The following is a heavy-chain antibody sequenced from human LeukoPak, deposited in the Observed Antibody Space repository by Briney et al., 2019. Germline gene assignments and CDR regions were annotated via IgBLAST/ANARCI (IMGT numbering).Heavy chain of an antibody. Sequence: GGSLRLSCAASGFTFSSYGMHWVRQAPGRGLGWVAFIRYDGSNKYYADSVKGRFAISRDNSKNTLYLQMNSLRAEDTAVYYCAKERATGSDAFDIWGQGTMVTVSS. CDR1: GFTFSSYG. D-gene: IGHD1-1*01. CDR2: IRYDGSNK. CDR3: AKERATGSDAFDI. J-gene: IGHJ3*02. V-gene: IGHV3-30*02.